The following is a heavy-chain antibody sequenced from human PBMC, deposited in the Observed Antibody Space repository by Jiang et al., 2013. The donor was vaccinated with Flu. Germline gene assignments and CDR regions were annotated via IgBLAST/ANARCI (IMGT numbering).Heavy chain of an antibody. V-gene: IGHV6-1*01. CDR2: TYYRSKWYH. D-gene: IGHD1-1*01. Sequence: QTLSLTCAISGDSVSSNSGAWNWIRQSPSRGLEWLGRTYYRSKWYHGYTVSVKSRITINPDTSKNQFSLQLNSVTPEDTAVYYCARTNDGLLDYWGQGTLVTVSS. J-gene: IGHJ4*02. CDR1: GDSVSSNSGA. CDR3: ARTNDGLLDY.